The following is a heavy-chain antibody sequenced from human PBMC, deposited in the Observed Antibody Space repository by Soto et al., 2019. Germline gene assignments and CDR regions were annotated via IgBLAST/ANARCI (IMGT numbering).Heavy chain of an antibody. D-gene: IGHD1-26*01. Sequence: QVQLQESGPGLVKPSETLSLTCTVSGGSISSYYWSWIRQPPGKGLEWIGYIYYSGSTNYNPSLKSRVTISVDTSKNQFSLKLSSVTAADTAVYYCAGGWDGFDAFDIWGQGTMVTVSS. CDR2: IYYSGST. V-gene: IGHV4-59*01. CDR1: GGSISSYY. J-gene: IGHJ3*02. CDR3: AGGWDGFDAFDI.